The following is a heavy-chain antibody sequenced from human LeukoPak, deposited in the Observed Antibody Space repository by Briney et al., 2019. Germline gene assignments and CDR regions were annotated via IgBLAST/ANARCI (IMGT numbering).Heavy chain of an antibody. D-gene: IGHD3-9*01. CDR3: ARATKTAILTGYKPPFFDY. CDR2: IYHSGST. CDR1: GGSISSGGYY. Sequence: TSETLSLTCTVSGGSISSGGYYWSWIRQPPGKGLEWIGYIYHSGSTYYNPSLKSRVTISVDRSKNQFSLKLSSVTAADTAVYYCARATKTAILTGYKPPFFDYWGQGTLVTVSS. J-gene: IGHJ4*02. V-gene: IGHV4-30-2*01.